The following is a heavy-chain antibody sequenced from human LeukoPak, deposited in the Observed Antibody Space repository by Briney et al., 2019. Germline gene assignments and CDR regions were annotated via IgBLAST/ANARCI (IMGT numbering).Heavy chain of an antibody. CDR1: RGSFSSSSYY. V-gene: IGHV4-39*01. D-gene: IGHD3-9*01. Sequence: SETLSLTCIVSRGSFSSSSYYWGWIRQPPGKGLEWIGSLYYTGSTYYNPSLESRVIISVDTSKNQFSLKLSSVTAADTAVYYCARSTIFPYYFDYWGQGTLVTVSS. J-gene: IGHJ4*02. CDR3: ARSTIFPYYFDY. CDR2: LYYTGST.